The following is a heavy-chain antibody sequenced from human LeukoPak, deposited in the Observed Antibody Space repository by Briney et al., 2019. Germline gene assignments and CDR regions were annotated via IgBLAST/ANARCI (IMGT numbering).Heavy chain of an antibody. J-gene: IGHJ4*02. CDR3: ARDSSGWYLAGYFDY. CDR1: GASIRSSSNS. Sequence: SETLSLTCAVSGASIRSSSNSWSWFRQPPGKGLEWIGDIYSSGSASYNPSLQSRLLISIDTSKNHFSLELSSVTAADTAVYYCARDSSGWYLAGYFDYWGQGTLVTVSS. CDR2: IYSSGSA. V-gene: IGHV4-30-4*07. D-gene: IGHD6-19*01.